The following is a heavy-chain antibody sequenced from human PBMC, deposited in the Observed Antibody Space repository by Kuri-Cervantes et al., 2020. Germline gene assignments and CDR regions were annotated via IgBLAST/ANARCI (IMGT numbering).Heavy chain of an antibody. CDR3: ARVDWGKFDY. J-gene: IGHJ4*02. V-gene: IGHV3-7*01. CDR1: GFTFSSYA. CDR2: INPPGGAK. D-gene: IGHD3/OR15-3a*01. Sequence: GESLKISCAASGFTFSSYAMSWVRQAPGKGLEWVANINPPGGAKYYVDSLKGRFTISRDNAKNSLYLEMNSLRAEDTGVYYCARVDWGKFDYWGQGTLVTVSS.